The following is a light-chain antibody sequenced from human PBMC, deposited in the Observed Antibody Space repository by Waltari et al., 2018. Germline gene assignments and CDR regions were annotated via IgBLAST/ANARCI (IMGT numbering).Light chain of an antibody. Sequence: SYVLTQPPSVSVAPGQTATISCGGDSLGSKNVHWYQQRPGQAPFLVVYDDTDRPSGLPERISGSKSGNTATLTINRVEAGDEADFYCQVWESSSDHWFFGGGTKLTVL. V-gene: IGLV3-21*02. CDR3: QVWESSSDHWF. CDR1: SLGSKN. CDR2: DDT. J-gene: IGLJ2*01.